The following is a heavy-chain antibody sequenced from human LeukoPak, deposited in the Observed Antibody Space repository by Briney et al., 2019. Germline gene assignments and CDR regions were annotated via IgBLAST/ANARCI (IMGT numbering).Heavy chain of an antibody. CDR2: INPSDGTT. V-gene: IGHV1-46*01. CDR3: ARGPTDMDFDY. J-gene: IGHJ4*02. Sequence: ASVKVSCKASGYTFTGYYMHWVRQAPGQGLEWMGIINPSDGTTFYAQKFQGRVTMTRDTSTNTVYMELSSLRSEDTAVFYCARGPTDMDFDYWGQGSLVTVSS. CDR1: GYTFTGYY.